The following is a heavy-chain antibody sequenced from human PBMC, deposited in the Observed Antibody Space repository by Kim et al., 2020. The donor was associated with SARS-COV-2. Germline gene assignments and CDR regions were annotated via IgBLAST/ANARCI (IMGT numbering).Heavy chain of an antibody. CDR3: AREAYSSSWYWYFDL. V-gene: IGHV1-3*01. J-gene: IGHJ2*01. Sequence: QGRVTITRDTSASTAYMGLSSLRSEDTAVYYCAREAYSSSWYWYFDLWGRGTLVTVSS. D-gene: IGHD6-13*01.